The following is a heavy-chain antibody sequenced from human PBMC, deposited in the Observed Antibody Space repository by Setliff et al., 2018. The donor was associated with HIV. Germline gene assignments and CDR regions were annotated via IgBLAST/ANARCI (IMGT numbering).Heavy chain of an antibody. J-gene: IGHJ4*02. CDR3: ATLDPSGGNFLAY. V-gene: IGHV4-4*09. D-gene: IGHD2-21*02. CDR1: GDTDFY. CDR2: IHASGKT. Sequence: SETLSLTCTVSGDTDFYWNWIRQPPGKGLEWIGYIHASGKTNYNPSLKSRFTISLDTSKMQFSLHLTSVTAADTAVYYCATLDPSGGNFLAYWGQGTLVTVSS.